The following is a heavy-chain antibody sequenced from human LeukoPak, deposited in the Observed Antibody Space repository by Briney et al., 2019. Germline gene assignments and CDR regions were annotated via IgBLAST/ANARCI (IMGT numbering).Heavy chain of an antibody. J-gene: IGHJ4*02. V-gene: IGHV3-48*02. CDR3: ARTPPTAGLTTIGVGSDY. CDR1: GFTFSTYS. CDR2: ISGSSETI. D-gene: IGHD4-11*01. Sequence: AGVSLRLSCAASGFTFSTYSMNWVRQAPGKGLEWVSYISGSSETIYYADSVKGRFTISRDNAKNSLYLQMNSLRDEDTAVYYCARTPPTAGLTTIGVGSDYWGQGTLVTVPS.